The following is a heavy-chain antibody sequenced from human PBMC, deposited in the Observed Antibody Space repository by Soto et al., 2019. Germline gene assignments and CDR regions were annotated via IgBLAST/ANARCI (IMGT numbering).Heavy chain of an antibody. CDR3: ARQRIAVAGPYNWLDP. D-gene: IGHD6-19*01. V-gene: IGHV1-3*01. CDR1: GYTFSSYA. Sequence: ASVKVSCKASGYTFSSYAMHWVRQAPGQRLEWMGWINAVNGNTKYSQRFQGRLTIIRNTSTSTAYMELSSLRSEDTAVYYCARQRIAVAGPYNWLDPWGQGTLVNVSS. CDR2: INAVNGNT. J-gene: IGHJ5*02.